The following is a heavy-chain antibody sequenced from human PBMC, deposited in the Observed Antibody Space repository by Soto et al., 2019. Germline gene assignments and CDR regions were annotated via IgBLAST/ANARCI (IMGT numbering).Heavy chain of an antibody. CDR2: IYYRGST. V-gene: IGHV4-59*08. D-gene: IGHD4-17*01. CDR3: ARRYGGTRAY. Sequence: QVQLQESGPGLVKPSETLSLTCTVSGGSIRRYSWSWLRPPPGKGLEWIGHIYYRGSTNYHPSLKIRVTISVYTSNYQVPLQLRSVTAAEPAVYYWARRYGGTRAYWGQGTLVTVAA. CDR1: GGSIRRYS. J-gene: IGHJ4*02.